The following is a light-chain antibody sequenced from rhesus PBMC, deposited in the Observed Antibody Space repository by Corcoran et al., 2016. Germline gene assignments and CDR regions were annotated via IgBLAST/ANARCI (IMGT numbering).Light chain of an antibody. Sequence: QAALTQPPSVSGSPGQSVTISCTGTSSDIGGYNNVSWYQQPPGKAPKLMIYDVSKRPSGVSDRFSGSKSGNTASLTISGLQAEDEADYYCSSYAGSNTFIFGAGTRLTVL. CDR2: DVS. CDR1: SSDIGGYNN. J-gene: IGLJ1*01. V-gene: IGLV2-23*01. CDR3: SSYAGSNTFI.